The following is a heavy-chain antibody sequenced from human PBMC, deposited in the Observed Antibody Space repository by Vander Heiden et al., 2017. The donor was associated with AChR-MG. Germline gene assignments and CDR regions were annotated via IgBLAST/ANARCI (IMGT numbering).Heavy chain of an antibody. J-gene: IGHJ3*02. V-gene: IGHV3-11*01. CDR1: GFTFSDYY. CDR3: ARAYYYDSSGYSDACDI. CDR2: ISSSGSTI. D-gene: IGHD3-22*01. Sequence: QVQLVESGGGLVKPGGSLRLSCSASGFTFSDYYMSWIRQAAGKGLEWVSYISSSGSTIYYADSVKGRLTISRDNAKNSLYLQMNSLRAEDTAVYYCARAYYYDSSGYSDACDIWGQGTMVTVSS.